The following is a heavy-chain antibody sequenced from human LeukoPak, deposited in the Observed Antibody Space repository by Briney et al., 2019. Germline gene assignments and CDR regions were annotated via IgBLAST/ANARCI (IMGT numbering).Heavy chain of an antibody. Sequence: GASVKVSCKASGYTFTSYGISWVRQAPGQGLEWMGWISAYNGNTNYAQKLQGRVTMTTDTSTSTAYMELRSLRSEDTAVYYCARENKAERWPGSYYYGMDVWGQGTTVTVSS. CDR1: GYTFTSYG. D-gene: IGHD5-24*01. V-gene: IGHV1-18*01. J-gene: IGHJ6*02. CDR3: ARENKAERWPGSYYYGMDV. CDR2: ISAYNGNT.